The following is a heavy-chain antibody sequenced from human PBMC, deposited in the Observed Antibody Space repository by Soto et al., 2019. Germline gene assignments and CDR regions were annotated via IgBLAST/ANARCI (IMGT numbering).Heavy chain of an antibody. Sequence: HPGGSLRLSCAASGFTFSSYGMHWVRQAPGKGLEWVAVIWYDGSNKYYADSVKGRFTISRDNSKNTLYLQMNSLRAEDTAVYYSARDGFGVVTYMDVWGKGTTVTVSS. CDR3: ARDGFGVVTYMDV. CDR1: GFTFSSYG. J-gene: IGHJ6*03. V-gene: IGHV3-33*01. D-gene: IGHD3-3*01. CDR2: IWYDGSNK.